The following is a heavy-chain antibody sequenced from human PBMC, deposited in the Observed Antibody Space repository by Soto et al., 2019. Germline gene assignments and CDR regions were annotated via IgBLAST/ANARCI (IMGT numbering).Heavy chain of an antibody. CDR1: GYTFTGYY. D-gene: IGHD6-13*01. CDR2: INPNSGGT. Sequence: ASVKVSCKASGYTFTGYYMHWVRQAPGQGLEWMGWINPNSGGTNYAQKFQGRVTMTRDTSISTAYMELSRLRSDDTAVYYCARASFSSWHLDYWGQGTLVTVSS. J-gene: IGHJ4*02. CDR3: ARASFSSWHLDY. V-gene: IGHV1-2*02.